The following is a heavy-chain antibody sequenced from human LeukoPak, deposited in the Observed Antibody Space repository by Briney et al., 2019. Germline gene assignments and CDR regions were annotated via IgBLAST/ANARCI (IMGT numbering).Heavy chain of an antibody. D-gene: IGHD6-13*01. J-gene: IGHJ4*02. V-gene: IGHV1-46*01. CDR3: ARETSAGPWDY. CDR2: INPSGGSA. Sequence: ASVKVSCKASGYTFSSYYMHWVRRAPGQGLEWMGIINPSGGSASYAQKFQGRVTMTRDMSTSTVYMELSSLTSGDTAVYYCARETSAGPWDYWGQGTLVTVSS. CDR1: GYTFSSYY.